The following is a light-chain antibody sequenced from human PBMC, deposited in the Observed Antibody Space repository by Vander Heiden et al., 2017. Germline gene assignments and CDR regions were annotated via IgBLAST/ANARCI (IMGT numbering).Light chain of an antibody. CDR3: QQDDSTPRT. CDR1: QSVLYSSNNKNY. CDR2: WGS. V-gene: IGKV4-1*01. Sequence: DIVMTQSPDSLAVSLGERATINCKSSQSVLYSSNNKNYLAWYQQKPGQPPKLLICWGSTRESGVPDRISGSESGTDCTLTISSLKAEDVAVYYSQQDDSTPRTFGQGTKVEIK. J-gene: IGKJ1*01.